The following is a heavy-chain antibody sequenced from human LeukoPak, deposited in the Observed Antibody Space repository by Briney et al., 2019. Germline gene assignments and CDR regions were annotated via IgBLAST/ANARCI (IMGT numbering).Heavy chain of an antibody. Sequence: SETLSLTCTVSGDSIKNYYWIWIRQSPGKGLEWIGYIYYSGSTYYNPSLKSRVTMSVDTSKNQFSLKLSSVTAADTAVYYCATVDTEIWYFDYWGQGTLVTVSS. CDR2: IYYSGST. J-gene: IGHJ4*02. CDR3: ATVDTEIWYFDY. CDR1: GDSIKNYY. D-gene: IGHD5-18*01. V-gene: IGHV4-59*12.